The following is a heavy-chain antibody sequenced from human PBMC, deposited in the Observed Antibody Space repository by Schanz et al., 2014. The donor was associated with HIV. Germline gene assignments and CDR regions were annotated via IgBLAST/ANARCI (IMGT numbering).Heavy chain of an antibody. J-gene: IGHJ4*02. D-gene: IGHD1-20*01. Sequence: QVQLGESGGGVVQPGRSLRLSCTASGLTFSSSIMHWVRQAPGKGLGGEAFISYDGNDKYYADSVKGRFTISRDNSKNTLFLQMNSLRAEDTAMYYCAKDQGDITGTPFDYWGQGTLVTVSS. CDR3: AKDQGDITGTPFDY. CDR1: GLTFSSSI. V-gene: IGHV3-30*18. CDR2: ISYDGNDK.